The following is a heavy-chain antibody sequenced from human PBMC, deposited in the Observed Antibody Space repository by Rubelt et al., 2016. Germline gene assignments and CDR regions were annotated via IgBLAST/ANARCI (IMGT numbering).Heavy chain of an antibody. Sequence: GLEWVSGISWNSGSIGYADSVKGRFTISRDNAKNSLYLQMNSLRAEDTAVYYCAKRHDILTGYHYFDYWGQGTLVTVSS. D-gene: IGHD3-9*01. CDR2: ISWNSGSI. J-gene: IGHJ4*02. CDR3: AKRHDILTGYHYFDY. V-gene: IGHV3-9*01.